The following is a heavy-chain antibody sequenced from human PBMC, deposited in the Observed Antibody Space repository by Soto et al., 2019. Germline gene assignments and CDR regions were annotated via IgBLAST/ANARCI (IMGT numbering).Heavy chain of an antibody. CDR3: VKDESINWYSGHFRH. CDR1: GFTFDDYD. J-gene: IGHJ1*01. CDR2: INWTSGSI. V-gene: IGHV3-9*01. D-gene: IGHD6-13*01. Sequence: EVQLVESGGGLVQPGRSLRLSCAASGFTFDDYDMHWVRQVPGKGLERVSGINWTSGSIGYGDSVKGRFAISRDNAKNPLHLQMNSLSAEDTAFYYCVKDESINWYSGHFRHWGQGTRVTVSS.